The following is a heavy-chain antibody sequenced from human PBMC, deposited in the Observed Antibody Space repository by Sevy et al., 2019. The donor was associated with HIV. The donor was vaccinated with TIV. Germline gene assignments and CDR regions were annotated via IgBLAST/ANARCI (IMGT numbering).Heavy chain of an antibody. D-gene: IGHD3-16*01. CDR2: TVVGSDVT. V-gene: IGHV1-58*01. CDR1: GFTVSSSA. Sequence: ASVKVSCKTSGFTVSSSAVQWVRQVRGQRLEWIGWTVVGSDVTNYAQNFQERVTISRDVSTKTVYMDLTSLRSEDTAVYYCAAEDMTTFGGHLRVFDIWGQWTMVTVSS. CDR3: AAEDMTTFGGHLRVFDI. J-gene: IGHJ3*02.